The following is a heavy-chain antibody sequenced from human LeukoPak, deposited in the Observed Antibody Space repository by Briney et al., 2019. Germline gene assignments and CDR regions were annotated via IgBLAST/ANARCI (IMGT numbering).Heavy chain of an antibody. CDR1: GGSIGGYN. Sequence: PSETLSLTCIVSGGSIGGYNCNWVRQTAGKGLEWIGHVSSSAGATYNPSLPTRVPMSLDTTKNHCSLRLNYVTAADTAVYYCAGHRHGYSGYDDSWGQGTLVTVSS. V-gene: IGHV4-4*07. J-gene: IGHJ5*01. CDR3: AGHRHGYSGYDDS. CDR2: VSSSAGA. D-gene: IGHD5-12*01.